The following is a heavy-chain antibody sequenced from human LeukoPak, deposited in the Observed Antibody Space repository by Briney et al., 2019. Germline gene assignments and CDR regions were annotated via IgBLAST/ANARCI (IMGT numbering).Heavy chain of an antibody. J-gene: IGHJ4*02. Sequence: PSETLSLTCAVYGGSFSGYYWSWIRQPPGKGLEWIGEINHSGSTNYNPSLKSRVTISVDTSKNQFSLKLSSVTAADTAVYYCARLGGASYDSSGYYYNYWGQGTLVTVSS. CDR2: INHSGST. D-gene: IGHD3-22*01. CDR1: GGSFSGYY. CDR3: ARLGGASYDSSGYYYNY. V-gene: IGHV4-34*01.